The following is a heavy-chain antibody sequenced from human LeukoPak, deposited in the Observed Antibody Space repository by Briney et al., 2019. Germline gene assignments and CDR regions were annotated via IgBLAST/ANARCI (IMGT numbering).Heavy chain of an antibody. CDR2: ISSSSSYI. Sequence: PGGSLRLSCAASGFTFSTYWMHWVRQAPGKGLEWVSSISSSSSYIYYADSVKGRFTISRDNAKNSLYLQMNSLRAEDTAVYYCARRLSAGPVGSFDYWGQGTLVTVSS. V-gene: IGHV3-21*01. CDR1: GFTFSTYW. D-gene: IGHD3-10*01. J-gene: IGHJ4*02. CDR3: ARRLSAGPVGSFDY.